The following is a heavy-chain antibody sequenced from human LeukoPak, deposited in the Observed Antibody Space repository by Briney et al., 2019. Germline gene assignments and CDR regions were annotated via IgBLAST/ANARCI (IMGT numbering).Heavy chain of an antibody. Sequence: SCKASGYTFINYAIHWVRQAPGKGLEWVSSISSSSSYIYYADSVRGRFTISRDNAKNSLYLQMNSLRAEDTAVYYCARGRDGSQSPIDDWGQGTLVTVSS. J-gene: IGHJ4*02. V-gene: IGHV3-21*01. CDR3: ARGRDGSQSPIDD. CDR2: ISSSSSYI. CDR1: GYTFINYA. D-gene: IGHD5-24*01.